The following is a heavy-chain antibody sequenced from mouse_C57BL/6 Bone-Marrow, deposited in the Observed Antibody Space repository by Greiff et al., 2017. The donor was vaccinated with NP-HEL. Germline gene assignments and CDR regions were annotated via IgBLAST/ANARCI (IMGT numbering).Heavy chain of an antibody. CDR3: AREEGKESSWYFDV. Sequence: QVQLQQPGAELVKPGASVKMSCKASGYTFTSYWITWVKQRPGQGLEWIGDIYPGSGSTNYNEKFKSKATLTVDTSSSTAYMQLSSLTSEDSAVYYCAREEGKESSWYFDVWGTGTTVTVSS. CDR2: IYPGSGST. D-gene: IGHD2-1*01. CDR1: GYTFTSYW. V-gene: IGHV1-55*01. J-gene: IGHJ1*03.